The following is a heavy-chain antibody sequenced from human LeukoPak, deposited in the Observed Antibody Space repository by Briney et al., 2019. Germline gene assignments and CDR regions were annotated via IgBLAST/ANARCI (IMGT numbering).Heavy chain of an antibody. CDR1: GGSISSYY. V-gene: IGHV4-59*08. CDR3: GRYDGSGYIDY. D-gene: IGHD3-22*01. J-gene: IGHJ4*02. CDR2: IYYSGST. Sequence: PSETLSLTCTVSGGSISSYYWSWIRQPPGKGLEWIGYIYYSGSTNYNPSLKSRVTISVDTSKNQFSLKLSSVTAADTAVYYCGRYDGSGYIDYWGQGTLVTVSS.